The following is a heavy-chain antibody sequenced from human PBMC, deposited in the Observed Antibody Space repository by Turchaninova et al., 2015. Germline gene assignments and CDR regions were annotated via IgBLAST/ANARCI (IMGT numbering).Heavy chain of an antibody. CDR1: GGSFSGYY. CDR2: INHSGST. Sequence: QVPLQPWGAGLLKPSETLSLTCAVYGGSFSGYYWSWIRQPPGKGLEWIGEINHSGSTNYNPSLKSRVTISVDTSKNQFSLKLSSVTAADTAVYYCARGNTAMVLWDYWGQGTLVTVSS. D-gene: IGHD5-18*01. V-gene: IGHV4-34*01. J-gene: IGHJ4*02. CDR3: ARGNTAMVLWDY.